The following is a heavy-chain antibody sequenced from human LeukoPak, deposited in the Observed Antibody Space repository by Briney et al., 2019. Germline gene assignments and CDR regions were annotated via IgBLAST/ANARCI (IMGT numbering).Heavy chain of an antibody. J-gene: IGHJ4*02. V-gene: IGHV3-23*01. CDR3: AKDLRYSGSCRSFDY. D-gene: IGHD1-26*01. CDR1: GFTFSSYA. CDR2: ISGSAAST. Sequence: SGGSLRLSCAASGFTFSSYAMTWVRQAPGKGLEWVSGISGSAASTYYADSVKGRFTTSRGNSKNTMYLQMNSLRAEDTAVYYCAKDLRYSGSCRSFDYWGQGTLVTVSS.